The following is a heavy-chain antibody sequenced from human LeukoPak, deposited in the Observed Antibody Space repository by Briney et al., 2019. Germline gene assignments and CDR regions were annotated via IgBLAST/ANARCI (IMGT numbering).Heavy chain of an antibody. V-gene: IGHV3-23*01. J-gene: IGHJ4*02. Sequence: GGSLRLSCAPSGFTFSSYAMSWVRQAPGKGLEWVSAISGSGAATYYADSVKVRFTISRDNSKNTLYLQMNSLRAEDTAIYYCAKTGNNNEGSFDFWGQGTLVTVSS. CDR1: GFTFSSYA. D-gene: IGHD1/OR15-1a*01. CDR2: ISGSGAAT. CDR3: AKTGNNNEGSFDF.